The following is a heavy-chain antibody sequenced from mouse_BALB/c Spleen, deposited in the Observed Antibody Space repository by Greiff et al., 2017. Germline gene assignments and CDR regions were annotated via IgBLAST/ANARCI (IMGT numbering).Heavy chain of an antibody. D-gene: IGHD1-1*01. Sequence: EVQGVESGGGLVKPGGSLKLSCAVSGFSFSDYYMYWVRQTPEKRLEWVAIISDGGSYTYYPDSVKGRFTISRDNPKNHLYLQMSSLNAEDTAMYYCARVRLVTTVVSPYAMDYWGQGTSVTVSS. CDR2: ISDGGSYT. V-gene: IGHV5-4*02. CDR1: GFSFSDYY. J-gene: IGHJ4*01. CDR3: ARVRLVTTVVSPYAMDY.